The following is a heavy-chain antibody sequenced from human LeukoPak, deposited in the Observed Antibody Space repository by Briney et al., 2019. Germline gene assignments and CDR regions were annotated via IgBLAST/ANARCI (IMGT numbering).Heavy chain of an antibody. CDR3: ARGHSSSWYHYYYGMDV. J-gene: IGHJ6*02. CDR2: INHSGST. Sequence: SETLSLTCTVSGGSISSYYWSWIRQPPGKGLEWIGEINHSGSTNYNPSLKSRVTISVDTSENQFSLKLSSVTAADTAVYYCARGHSSSWYHYYYGMDVWGQGTTVTVSS. V-gene: IGHV4-34*01. CDR1: GGSISSYY. D-gene: IGHD6-13*01.